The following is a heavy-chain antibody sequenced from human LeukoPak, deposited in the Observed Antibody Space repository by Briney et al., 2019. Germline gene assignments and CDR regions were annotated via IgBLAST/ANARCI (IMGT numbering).Heavy chain of an antibody. J-gene: IGHJ3*02. Sequence: GGSLRLSCAASGFTFDDYAMHWVRQAPGKGLEWVSGISWNCGSIGYADSVKGRFTISRDNAKNSLYLQMNSLRAEDMALYYCAKDGGDCTNGVCYAFDIWGQGTMVTVSS. D-gene: IGHD2-8*01. CDR1: GFTFDDYA. CDR3: AKDGGDCTNGVCYAFDI. V-gene: IGHV3-9*03. CDR2: ISWNCGSI.